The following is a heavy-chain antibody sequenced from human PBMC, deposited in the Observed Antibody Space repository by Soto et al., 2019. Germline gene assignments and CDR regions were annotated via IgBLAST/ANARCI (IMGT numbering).Heavy chain of an antibody. D-gene: IGHD4-17*01. J-gene: IGHJ6*02. CDR2: INAGNGNT. Sequence: GASVKVSCKASGYTFTSYAMHWVRQAPGQRLEWMGWINAGNGNTKYSQKFQGRVTITRDTSASTAYMELSSLRSEDTAVYYCARDQEWDYGDFAYGMDVWGQGTTVTVSS. CDR3: ARDQEWDYGDFAYGMDV. V-gene: IGHV1-3*01. CDR1: GYTFTSYA.